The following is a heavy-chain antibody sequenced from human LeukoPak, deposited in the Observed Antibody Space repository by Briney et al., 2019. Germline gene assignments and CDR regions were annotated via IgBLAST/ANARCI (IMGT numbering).Heavy chain of an antibody. CDR1: GDSVSSNSAA. Sequence: SQTLSLTCAISGDSVSSNSAAWNWIRQSPSRGLEWLGRTYYRSKWYNDYAVSVKSRITINPDTSKNQFSLQLNSVTPEDTAVYYCARDTLVQTDYDYYGMDVWGQGTTVTVSS. D-gene: IGHD6-13*01. CDR2: TYYRSKWYN. CDR3: ARDTLVQTDYDYYGMDV. V-gene: IGHV6-1*01. J-gene: IGHJ6*02.